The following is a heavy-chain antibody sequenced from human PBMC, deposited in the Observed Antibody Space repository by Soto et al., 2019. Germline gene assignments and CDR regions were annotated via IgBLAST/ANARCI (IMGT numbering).Heavy chain of an antibody. CDR1: GFTFSSYW. CDR3: ARVPTGRYGVWNY. D-gene: IGHD3-16*01. Sequence: EVQLVGSGGGLVQPGGSLRLSCAASGFTFSSYWMHWVRQAPGKGLVWVSRINPDGTTTTYADSVKGRFTISRDNAKNTLYLQMNSLRGDDTAVYYCARVPTGRYGVWNYWGQGTLVTVSS. V-gene: IGHV3-74*01. J-gene: IGHJ4*02. CDR2: INPDGTTT.